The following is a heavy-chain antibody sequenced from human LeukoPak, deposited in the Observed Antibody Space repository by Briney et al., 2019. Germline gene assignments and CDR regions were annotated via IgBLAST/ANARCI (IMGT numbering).Heavy chain of an antibody. V-gene: IGHV4-34*01. CDR2: INHSGST. Sequence: SETLSLTCAVYGGSFSGYYWSWIRQPPGKGLEWIGEINHSGSTNYNPSLKSRVTISVDTSKNQFSLKLSSVTAADTAVYYCARGPNYDLWSGYYAGGGQGTLVTVSS. CDR1: GGSFSGYY. J-gene: IGHJ4*02. D-gene: IGHD3-3*01. CDR3: ARGPNYDLWSGYYAG.